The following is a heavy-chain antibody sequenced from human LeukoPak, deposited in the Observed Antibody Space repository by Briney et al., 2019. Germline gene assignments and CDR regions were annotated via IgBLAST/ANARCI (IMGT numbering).Heavy chain of an antibody. CDR2: IKEDGSEE. CDR3: ARDADLYDSSGYYEY. D-gene: IGHD3-22*01. V-gene: IGHV3-7*01. CDR1: GFTFSSYW. Sequence: GGSLRLSCAASGFTFSSYWMSWVRQAPGKGLEWVANIKEDGSEEYYVDSVKGRFTISRDNARNSLYLQMNSLRAEDTAVYYCARDADLYDSSGYYEYWGQGTLVTVSS. J-gene: IGHJ4*02.